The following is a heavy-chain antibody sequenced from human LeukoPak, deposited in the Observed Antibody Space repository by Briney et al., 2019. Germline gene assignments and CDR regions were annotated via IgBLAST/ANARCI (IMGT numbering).Heavy chain of an antibody. CDR2: IYPGDSDT. Sequence: GESLKISCKGSGYSFTSYWIVWVRQMPGKGLEWMGIIYPGDSDTRYSPSFQGQVTISADKSISTAYLQWSSLKASDTAMYYCARQEYWSSTSCFSGGGPSDYWGQGTLVTVSS. J-gene: IGHJ4*02. D-gene: IGHD2-2*01. CDR3: ARQEYWSSTSCFSGGGPSDY. V-gene: IGHV5-51*01. CDR1: GYSFTSYW.